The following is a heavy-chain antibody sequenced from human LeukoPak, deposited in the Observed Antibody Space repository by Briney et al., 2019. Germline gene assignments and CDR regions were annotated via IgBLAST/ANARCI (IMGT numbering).Heavy chain of an antibody. CDR1: GYTFSSHG. D-gene: IGHD3-16*01. J-gene: IGHJ4*02. V-gene: IGHV3-23*01. CDR3: AKVSVCYGCYLDY. Sequence: GGTLRLSCAASGYTFSSHGLTWVRQAPGKGLEWGSNINGAGNNTYYAETVKGRFTLSRNNSKNTLYLQMHSLRAEDTAIYYCAKVSVCYGCYLDYWGQGTLVTVS. CDR2: INGAGNNT.